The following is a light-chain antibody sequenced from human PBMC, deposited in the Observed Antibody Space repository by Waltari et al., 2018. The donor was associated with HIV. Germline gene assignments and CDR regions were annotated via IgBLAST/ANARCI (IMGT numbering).Light chain of an antibody. CDR1: TSNIGNNF. J-gene: IGLJ2*01. V-gene: IGLV1-51*01. CDR2: DNH. CDR3: GTWDTSLNAGV. Sequence: CSGTTSNIGNNFVSWYQKLPGTAPKLLIFDNHKRPSGVSDRFSASKSATSATLDITGLHTGDEAEYYCGTWDTSLNAGVFGGGTKVSVL.